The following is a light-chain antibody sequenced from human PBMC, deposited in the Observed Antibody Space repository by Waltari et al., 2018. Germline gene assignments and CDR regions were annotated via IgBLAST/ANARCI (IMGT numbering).Light chain of an antibody. CDR2: DAS. Sequence: DIVLTQSPATLSLSPGERATLSCRASQSVSSSLAWYQQKPGQAPRLLIYDASNRATGIPARFSGSGSGTDFTLTISSLEPEDFAVYYCQKRSNWPPLFGPGTKVEIK. V-gene: IGKV3-11*01. CDR3: QKRSNWPPL. CDR1: QSVSSS. J-gene: IGKJ3*01.